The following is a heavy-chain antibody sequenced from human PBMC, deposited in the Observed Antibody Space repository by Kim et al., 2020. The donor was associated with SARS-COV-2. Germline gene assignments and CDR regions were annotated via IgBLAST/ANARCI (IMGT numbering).Heavy chain of an antibody. CDR3: ARAGSIYVWGSYRSRVQTFPDY. J-gene: IGHJ4*02. CDR2: ISYDGSNK. V-gene: IGHV3-30*04. Sequence: GGSLRLSCAASGFTFSSYAMHWVRQAPGKGLEWVAVISYDGSNKYYADSVKGRFTISRDNSKNTLYLQMNSLRAEDTAVYYCARAGSIYVWGSYRSRVQTFPDYWGQGTLVTVSS. CDR1: GFTFSSYA. D-gene: IGHD3-16*02.